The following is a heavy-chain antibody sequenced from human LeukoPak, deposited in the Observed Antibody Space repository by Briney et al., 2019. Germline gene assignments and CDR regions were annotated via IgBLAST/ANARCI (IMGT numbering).Heavy chain of an antibody. D-gene: IGHD6-6*01. CDR3: ARHILAARPLNWFDP. J-gene: IGHJ5*02. V-gene: IGHV4-31*03. CDR1: GGSINNGGYY. CDR2: IYYSGSS. Sequence: SETLSLTCTASGGSINNGGYYWSWIRQHPGKGLEWIGYIYYSGSSYYNPSLRSRVTISVDTSKNHFSLKLSSVTAADTAVYYCARHILAARPLNWFDPWGQGTLVTVSS.